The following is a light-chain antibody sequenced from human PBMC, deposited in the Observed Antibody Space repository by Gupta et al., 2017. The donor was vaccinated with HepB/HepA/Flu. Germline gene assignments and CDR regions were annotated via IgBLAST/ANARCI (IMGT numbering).Light chain of an antibody. V-gene: IGKV3-20*01. Sequence: ELVLTQSPVTLSLSPGERATLSCRASQSVRSSFLAWYQQKPGQAPRLLIYGASSRATGIPYRFSGSGSGTDFTLTISRLEPEDFAVYYCQQYGSSPGTFGQGTKVEIK. J-gene: IGKJ1*01. CDR1: QSVRSSF. CDR3: QQYGSSPGT. CDR2: GAS.